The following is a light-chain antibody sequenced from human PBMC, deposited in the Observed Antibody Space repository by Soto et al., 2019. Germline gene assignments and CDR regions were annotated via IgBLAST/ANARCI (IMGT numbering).Light chain of an antibody. CDR2: GAS. Sequence: EIVMTQSPATLSVSPGERATLSCRASQSVSSNLAWYQQKPGQAPRLLIYGASTRATGIPARFSVSGSGTEFTLTISSLQSEDFAVYYCQQYNNWPLTFGGGTKVEI. CDR3: QQYNNWPLT. V-gene: IGKV3-15*01. J-gene: IGKJ4*01. CDR1: QSVSSN.